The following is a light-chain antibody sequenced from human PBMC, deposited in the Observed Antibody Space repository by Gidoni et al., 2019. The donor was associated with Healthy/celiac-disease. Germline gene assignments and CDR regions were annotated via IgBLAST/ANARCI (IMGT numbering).Light chain of an antibody. CDR2: GAS. J-gene: IGKJ1*01. Sequence: EIVITQSPATLSVSPGERATLSCRASQSVSSNFAWYQQKPGQAPRLLIYGASTSATGIPARCSGSGSGTEFTLTISRLQSEDFAVYYCQQYNNWPRTFGQGTKVEIK. CDR1: QSVSSN. V-gene: IGKV3-15*01. CDR3: QQYNNWPRT.